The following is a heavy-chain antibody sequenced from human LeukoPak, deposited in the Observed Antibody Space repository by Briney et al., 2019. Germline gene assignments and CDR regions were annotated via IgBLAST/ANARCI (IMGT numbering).Heavy chain of an antibody. D-gene: IGHD6-19*01. Sequence: GGSLRLSCAASGFTFSSYGMHWVRQAPGKGLEWVAVISYDGSNKYYADSVKGRFTISRDNSKSTVYLQMNSLRTGDTAVYYCARAAMSEYASGWYSLAYWGQGTLGIVSS. V-gene: IGHV3-30*03. CDR1: GFTFSSYG. J-gene: IGHJ4*02. CDR2: ISYDGSNK. CDR3: ARAAMSEYASGWYSLAY.